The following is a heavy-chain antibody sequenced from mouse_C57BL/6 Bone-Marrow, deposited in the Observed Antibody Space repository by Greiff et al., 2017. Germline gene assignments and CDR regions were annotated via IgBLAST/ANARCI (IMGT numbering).Heavy chain of an antibody. CDR3: AGEDYDAFSWFAY. CDR2: ISPGGSNT. CDR1: GFTFSSYA. Sequence: DVQLVESGGGLVKPGGSLKLSCAASGFTFSSYAMSWVRQTPGKRLEWVATISPGGSNTYYPDTVKGRFTISRDNAKNNLYLQMSHLKSEDTAMYYGAGEDYDAFSWFAYWGQGTLVTVSA. D-gene: IGHD2-4*01. J-gene: IGHJ3*01. V-gene: IGHV5-4*01.